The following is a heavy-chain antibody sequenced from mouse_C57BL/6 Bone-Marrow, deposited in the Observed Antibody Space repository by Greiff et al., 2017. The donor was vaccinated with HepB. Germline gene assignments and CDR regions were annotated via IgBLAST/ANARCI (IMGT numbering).Heavy chain of an antibody. V-gene: IGHV1-50*01. J-gene: IGHJ1*03. D-gene: IGHD1-1*01. CDR2: IDPSDSYT. CDR3: AQNYYGSSFYWYFDV. Sequence: QVQLKQPGAELVKPGASVKLSCKASGYTFTSYWMQWVKQRPGQGLEWIGEIDPSDSYTNYNQKFKGKATLTVDTSSSTAYMQLSSLTSEDSAVYYCAQNYYGSSFYWYFDVWGTGTTVTVSS. CDR1: GYTFTSYW.